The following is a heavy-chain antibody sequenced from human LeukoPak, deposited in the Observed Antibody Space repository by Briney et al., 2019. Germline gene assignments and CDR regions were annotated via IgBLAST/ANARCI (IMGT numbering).Heavy chain of an antibody. CDR1: GGSISSYY. D-gene: IGHD3-10*01. Sequence: PSETLSLTCTVSGGSISSYYWSWIRQPPGKGLEWVSGINWNGGSTGYADSVKGRFTISRDNAKNSLYLQMNSLRAEDTALYYCARDLYNYYGSGSYPLDYWGQGTLVTVSS. CDR2: INWNGGST. CDR3: ARDLYNYYGSGSYPLDY. J-gene: IGHJ4*02. V-gene: IGHV3-20*04.